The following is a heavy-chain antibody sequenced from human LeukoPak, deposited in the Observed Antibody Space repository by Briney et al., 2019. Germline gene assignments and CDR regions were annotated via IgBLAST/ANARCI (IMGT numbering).Heavy chain of an antibody. Sequence: SETLSLTCTVSGGSISSYYWSWIRQPAGKGLEWIGRIYTSGGTNYNPSLKSRVTMSVDTSKNQFSLKLSSVTAADTAVYYCARSLASSWQQAPLDYWGQGTLVTVSS. CDR2: IYTSGGT. CDR3: ARSLASSWQQAPLDY. V-gene: IGHV4-4*07. D-gene: IGHD6-13*01. CDR1: GGSISSYY. J-gene: IGHJ4*02.